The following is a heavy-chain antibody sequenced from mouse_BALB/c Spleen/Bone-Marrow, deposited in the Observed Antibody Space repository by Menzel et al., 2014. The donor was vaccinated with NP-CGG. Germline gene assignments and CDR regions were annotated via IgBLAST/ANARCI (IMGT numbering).Heavy chain of an antibody. J-gene: IGHJ4*01. V-gene: IGHV14-1*02. CDR1: GFNIQNYY. Sequence: AQLTQSGAAAVRPGALAKLSCKASGFNIQNYYMNWVKQRPEQGLEWIGWVVPENGNTIYDPKFQGKASITAETSSNTAYLQLSSLTSEDAAVYYSARGREAMDYWGQGTSVTVSS. CDR3: ARGREAMDY. CDR2: VVPENGNT.